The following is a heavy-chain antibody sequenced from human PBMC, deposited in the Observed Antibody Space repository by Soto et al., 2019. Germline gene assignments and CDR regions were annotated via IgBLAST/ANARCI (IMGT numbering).Heavy chain of an antibody. CDR1: GGSFSGYY. V-gene: IGHV4-34*01. Sequence: SETLSLTCAVYGGSFSGYYWSWIRQPPGKGLEWIGEINHSGSTNYNPSLKSRVTISVDTSKNQFSLKLSSVTAADTAVYYCASQSDSYCSGGSCYSRAFDNWGQGTMVTVSS. J-gene: IGHJ3*02. CDR2: INHSGST. D-gene: IGHD2-15*01. CDR3: ASQSDSYCSGGSCYSRAFDN.